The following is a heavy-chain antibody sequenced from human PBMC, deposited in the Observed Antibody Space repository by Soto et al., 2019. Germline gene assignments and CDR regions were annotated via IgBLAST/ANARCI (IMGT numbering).Heavy chain of an antibody. CDR2: IWYDGSNK. CDR1: GFTFSSYG. D-gene: IGHD1-26*01. V-gene: IGHV3-33*01. CDR3: ARGEGFDP. Sequence: QVQLVESGGGVVQPGRSLRLSCAASGFTFSSYGMHWVRQAPGKGLEWVAVIWYDGSNKYYADSVKGRFTISRDNSKKTLYAQMTSLRAEDTAVYYCARGEGFDPWGQGTLVTVSS. J-gene: IGHJ5*02.